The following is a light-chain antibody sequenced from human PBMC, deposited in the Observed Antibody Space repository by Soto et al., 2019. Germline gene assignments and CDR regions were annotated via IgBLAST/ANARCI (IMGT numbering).Light chain of an antibody. V-gene: IGKV3-20*01. J-gene: IGKJ1*01. CDR2: GAY. CDR1: QRAHTNY. Sequence: DIEFTQPPSVLTSSPGEIAILSCSASQRAHTNYLALYQQKPGQAPRLLIYGAYNRATGIAYRFSGSGSGTDLTLTISRLEPEDFAMYYCQQYGRVSTTFGRGTKV. CDR3: QQYGRVSTT.